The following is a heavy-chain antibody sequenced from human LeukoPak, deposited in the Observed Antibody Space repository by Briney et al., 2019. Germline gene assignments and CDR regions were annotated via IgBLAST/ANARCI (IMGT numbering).Heavy chain of an antibody. CDR2: ISDDSNYI. J-gene: IGHJ4*02. CDR3: ARGGSEYGSDFDY. V-gene: IGHV3-21*01. D-gene: IGHD3-10*01. Sequence: GGSLRLSCAASGFTFSSYSMSWVRQAPGKGLEWVSSISDDSNYIYYADSVEGRFTISRDNAKNSLYLQMNSLRAEDTAVYYCARGGSEYGSDFDYWGQGTLVTVSS. CDR1: GFTFSSYS.